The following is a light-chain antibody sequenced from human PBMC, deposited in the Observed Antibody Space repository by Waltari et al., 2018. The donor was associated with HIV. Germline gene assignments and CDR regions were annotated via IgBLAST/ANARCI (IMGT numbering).Light chain of an antibody. CDR3: SSYTSSSTPYV. CDR2: GVS. J-gene: IGLJ1*01. Sequence: QSALTQPASVSGSPGQSITIASTETSSDVGGYNYVSWYQQHPGKAPKLMIYGVSNRPAGVSDRFSGSKSGNTASLTISGLQAEDEADYYCSSYTSSSTPYVFGTGTKVTVL. V-gene: IGLV2-14*01. CDR1: SSDVGGYNY.